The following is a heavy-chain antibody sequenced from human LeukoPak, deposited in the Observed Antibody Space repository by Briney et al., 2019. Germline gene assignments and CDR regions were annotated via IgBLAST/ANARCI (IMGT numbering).Heavy chain of an antibody. CDR1: GFTFSSYAL. D-gene: IGHD2-2*01. V-gene: IGHV4-4*02. CDR3: ARAISPAALDY. CDR2: IYHSGST. Sequence: PGGSLRLSCAASGFTFSSYALSWVRQPPGKGLEWIGEIYHSGSTNYNPSLKSRVTISVDKSKNQFSLKLSSVTAADTAVYYCARAISPAALDYWGQGTLVTVSS. J-gene: IGHJ4*02.